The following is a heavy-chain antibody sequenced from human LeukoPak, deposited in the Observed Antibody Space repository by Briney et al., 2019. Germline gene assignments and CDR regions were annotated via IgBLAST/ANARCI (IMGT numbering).Heavy chain of an antibody. CDR3: ARGALMWFGAKMGYYFDS. CDR2: SSYNGNT. V-gene: IGHV4-59*01. Sequence: SETLSLTCTVSGAYFTNYYWSFIRQPPGQGLEWIGFSSYNGNTNYNPSLKSRVTISLDMSKNQFSLRLNSVTAADTAVYYCARGALMWFGAKMGYYFDSWGQGTPLAVSS. D-gene: IGHD3-10*01. CDR1: GAYFTNYY. J-gene: IGHJ4*02.